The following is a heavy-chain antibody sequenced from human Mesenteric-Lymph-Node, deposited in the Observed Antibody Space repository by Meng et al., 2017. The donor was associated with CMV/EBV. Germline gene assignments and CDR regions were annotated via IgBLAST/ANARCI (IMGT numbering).Heavy chain of an antibody. D-gene: IGHD1-1*01. CDR3: ARDVYNWNEGVDY. J-gene: IGHJ4*02. CDR2: ISGSGGST. Sequence: GESLKISCAASGFTFSSYAMSWVRQAPGKGLEWVSAISGSGGSTYYADSVKGRFTISRDNSKNTLYLQMNSLRAEDTAVYYCARDVYNWNEGVDYWGQGTLVTVSS. V-gene: IGHV3-23*01. CDR1: GFTFSSYA.